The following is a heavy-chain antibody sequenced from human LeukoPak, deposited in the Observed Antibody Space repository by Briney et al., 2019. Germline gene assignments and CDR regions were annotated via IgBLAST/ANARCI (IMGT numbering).Heavy chain of an antibody. D-gene: IGHD1-14*01. CDR2: IYYSGST. CDR3: ARDPSGYRNDAFDI. CDR1: GGSISSYY. J-gene: IGHJ3*02. Sequence: SETLSLTCTVSGGSISSYYWSWIRQPSGKGLEWIGYIYYSGSTNYNPSLKSRVTISVDTSKNQFSLKLSSVTAADTAVYYCARDPSGYRNDAFDIWGQGTMVTVSS. V-gene: IGHV4-59*01.